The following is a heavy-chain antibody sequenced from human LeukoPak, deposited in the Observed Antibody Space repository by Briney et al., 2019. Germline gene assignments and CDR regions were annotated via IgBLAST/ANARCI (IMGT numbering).Heavy chain of an antibody. CDR1: SYTFTNYD. V-gene: IGHV1-18*01. J-gene: IGHJ4*02. Sequence: ASVKVSCKASSYTFTNYDINWVRQAPGQGLEWMGWISAYNGNTRYAQKFQGRVTMTTDTSTSTAYMELRSLRSDDTAVYYCARLYYYDSSGYYYYFDYWGQGTLVTVSS. CDR2: ISAYNGNT. CDR3: ARLYYYDSSGYYYYFDY. D-gene: IGHD3-22*01.